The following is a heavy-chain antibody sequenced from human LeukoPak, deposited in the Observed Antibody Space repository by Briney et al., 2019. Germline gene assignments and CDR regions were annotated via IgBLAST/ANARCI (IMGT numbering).Heavy chain of an antibody. CDR1: GYTFTSYY. Sequence: ASVKVSCKASGYTFTSYYMHWVRQAPGQGLEWMGIINPSGGSTSYAQKFQGRVTMTSDMPTSTVYMELSSLRSEDTAVYYCARGFRYAMVRGVISYWGQGTLVTVSS. J-gene: IGHJ4*02. V-gene: IGHV1-46*01. D-gene: IGHD3-10*01. CDR2: INPSGGST. CDR3: ARGFRYAMVRGVISY.